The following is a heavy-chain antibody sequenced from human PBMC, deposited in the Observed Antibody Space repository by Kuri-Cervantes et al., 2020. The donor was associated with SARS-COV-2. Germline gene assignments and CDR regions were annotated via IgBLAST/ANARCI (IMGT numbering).Heavy chain of an antibody. CDR1: GXXXXHXW. CDR2: IKQDGSXX. J-gene: IGHJ4*02. Sequence: GESLKXXXAAXGXXXXHXWXXXVRXXXGKXXEXXXNIKQDGSXXYYVXSVKGRXXISRDNPKXXLYLXXNSLRXXDTAXYYCXXGFELDYWGQGTLVTVSS. CDR3: XXGFELDY. V-gene: IGHV3-7*03. D-gene: IGHD2-2*03.